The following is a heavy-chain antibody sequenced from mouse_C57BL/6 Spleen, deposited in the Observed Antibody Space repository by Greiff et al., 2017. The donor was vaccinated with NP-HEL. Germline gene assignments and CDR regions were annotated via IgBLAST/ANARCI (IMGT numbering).Heavy chain of an antibody. V-gene: IGHV1-61*01. D-gene: IGHD3-2*02. Sequence: VQLQQPGAELVRPGSLVKLSCKASGYTFTSYWMDWVKQRPGQGLEWIGNIYPSDSETHYNQKFKDKATLTVDKSSSTAYMQLSSLTSEDSAVYYCARRDSSGYGWFAYWGQGTLVTVSA. CDR1: GYTFTSYW. J-gene: IGHJ3*01. CDR2: IYPSDSET. CDR3: ARRDSSGYGWFAY.